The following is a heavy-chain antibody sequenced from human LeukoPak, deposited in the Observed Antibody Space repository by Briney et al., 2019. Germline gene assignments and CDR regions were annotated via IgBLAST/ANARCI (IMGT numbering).Heavy chain of an antibody. CDR1: GFTFTSSA. J-gene: IGHJ6*02. Sequence: ASVKVSCKASGFTFTSSAMQWVRQARGQRLEWIGWIVVGRGNTNYAQKFQERVTITRDMSTSTAYMELSSLRSEDTAVYYCAADVLRYFDWFDSHHRMDVWGQGTTVTVSS. CDR2: IVVGRGNT. V-gene: IGHV1-58*02. CDR3: AADVLRYFDWFDSHHRMDV. D-gene: IGHD3-9*01.